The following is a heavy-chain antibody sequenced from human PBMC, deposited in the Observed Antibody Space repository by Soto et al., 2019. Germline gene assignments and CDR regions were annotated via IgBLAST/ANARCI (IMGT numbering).Heavy chain of an antibody. CDR1: GFTFSSYA. CDR3: AKGGIYSGYGGGQDFDY. Sequence: GGSLRLSCAASGFTFSSYAMSWVRQAPGKGLEWVSAISGSGGSTYYADSVKGRFTISRDNSKNTLYLQMNSLRAEDTAVYYCAKGGIYSGYGGGQDFDYWGQGTLVTVSS. D-gene: IGHD5-12*01. V-gene: IGHV3-23*01. J-gene: IGHJ4*02. CDR2: ISGSGGST.